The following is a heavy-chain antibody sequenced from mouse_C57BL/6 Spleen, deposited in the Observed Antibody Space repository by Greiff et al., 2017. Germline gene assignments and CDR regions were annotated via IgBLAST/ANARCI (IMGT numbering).Heavy chain of an antibody. CDR1: GYTFTDYE. CDR3: TRRVYGYYAMDY. CDR2: IDPETGGT. V-gene: IGHV1-15*01. Sequence: QVQLQQSGAELVRPGASVTLSCKASGYTFTDYEMHWVKQTPVHGLEWIGAIDPETGGTAYNQKFKGKAILTADKSSSTAYMELRSLTSEDSAVYYCTRRVYGYYAMDYWGQGTSVTVSS. D-gene: IGHD1-1*01. J-gene: IGHJ4*01.